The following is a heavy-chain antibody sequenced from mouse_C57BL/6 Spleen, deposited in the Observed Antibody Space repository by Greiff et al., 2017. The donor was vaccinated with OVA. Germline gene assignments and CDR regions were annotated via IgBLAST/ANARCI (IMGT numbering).Heavy chain of an antibody. Sequence: EVKLMESGGDLVKPGGSLKLSCAASGFTFSSYGMSWVRQTPDKRLEWVATISSGGSYTYYPDSVKGRFTISRDKAKNTLYLQMSSLKSEDTAMYYCARHEAYGSSYKDYYAMDYWGQGTSVTVSS. CDR3: ARHEAYGSSYKDYYAMDY. V-gene: IGHV5-6*01. CDR2: ISSGGSYT. J-gene: IGHJ4*01. D-gene: IGHD1-1*01. CDR1: GFTFSSYG.